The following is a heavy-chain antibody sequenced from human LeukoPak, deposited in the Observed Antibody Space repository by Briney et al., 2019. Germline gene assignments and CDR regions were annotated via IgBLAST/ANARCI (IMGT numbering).Heavy chain of an antibody. CDR3: ARLGSAATGAPPYYYYYVDV. D-gene: IGHD1-26*01. CDR2: IYDNGNT. Sequence: SETLSLTCTVSGGSISYHSWSWIRQTPVKGLERIANIYDNGNTDYSPSLQSRVTISTDTSETQFSLRLKSVTAADTAVYYCARLGSAATGAPPYYYYYVDVWGKGTTVTVSS. CDR1: GGSISYHS. J-gene: IGHJ6*03. V-gene: IGHV4-59*11.